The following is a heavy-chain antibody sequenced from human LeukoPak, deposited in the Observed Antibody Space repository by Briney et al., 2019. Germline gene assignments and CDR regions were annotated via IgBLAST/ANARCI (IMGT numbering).Heavy chain of an antibody. CDR1: GYSFSRYG. CDR3: ARDFDTLTGYYSPTYYFDC. Sequence: GASVKVSCKASGYSFSRYGLTWVRQAPGQGLEWMGWTSTYKGNTNYAQKFQGRVTMTTDTSTSTAYMELRSLRSDDTAMYFCARDFDTLTGYYSPTYYFDCWGQGTLVTVSS. D-gene: IGHD3-9*01. V-gene: IGHV1-18*01. CDR2: TSTYKGNT. J-gene: IGHJ4*02.